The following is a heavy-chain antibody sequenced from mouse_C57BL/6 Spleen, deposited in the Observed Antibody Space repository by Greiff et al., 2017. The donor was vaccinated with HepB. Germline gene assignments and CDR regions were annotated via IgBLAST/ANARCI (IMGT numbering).Heavy chain of an antibody. CDR3: ARQYYYGSSYGYWYFDV. Sequence: VKLMESGAELVKPGASVKLSCKASGYTFTEYTIHWVKQRSGQGLEWIGWFYPGSGSIKYNEKFKDKATLTADKSSSTVYMELSRLTSEDSAVYFCARQYYYGSSYGYWYFDVWGTGTTVTVSS. J-gene: IGHJ1*03. D-gene: IGHD1-1*01. CDR1: GYTFTEYT. V-gene: IGHV1-62-2*01. CDR2: FYPGSGSI.